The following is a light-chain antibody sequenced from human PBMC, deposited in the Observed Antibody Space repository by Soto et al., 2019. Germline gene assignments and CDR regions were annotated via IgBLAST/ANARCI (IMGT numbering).Light chain of an antibody. CDR2: KAS. CDR3: QQYNSYSRT. Sequence: DIQMTQSPSTLSASVGDRVTITCRASQSISSWLAWYHQKPGKAPKLLIYKASSLESGVPSRFSGSGSGTEFTLTISSLQPDDFATYYCQQYNSYSRTFGQGTKVEIE. CDR1: QSISSW. J-gene: IGKJ1*01. V-gene: IGKV1-5*03.